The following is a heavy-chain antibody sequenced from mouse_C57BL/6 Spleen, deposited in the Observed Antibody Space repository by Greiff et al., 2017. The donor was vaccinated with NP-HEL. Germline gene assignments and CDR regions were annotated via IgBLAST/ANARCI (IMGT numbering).Heavy chain of an antibody. CDR3: ARYSSGYAMDY. J-gene: IGHJ4*01. D-gene: IGHD3-2*02. CDR1: GYTFTSYW. CDR2: INPSSGYT. Sequence: QVQLKQSGAELAKPGASVKLSCKASGYTFTSYWMHWVKQRPGQGLEWIGYINPSSGYTTYNQKFKDKATLTADKSSSTAYMQLSSLTYEDSAVYYCARYSSGYAMDYWGQGTSVTVSS. V-gene: IGHV1-7*01.